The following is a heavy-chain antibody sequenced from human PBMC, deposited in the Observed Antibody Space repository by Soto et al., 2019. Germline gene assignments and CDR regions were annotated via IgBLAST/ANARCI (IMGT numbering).Heavy chain of an antibody. V-gene: IGHV3-21*01. J-gene: IGHJ4*02. CDR2: ISSSSSYI. Sequence: PGGSLRLSCAASGFTFSSYSMNWVRQAPGKGLEWVSSISSSSSYIYYADSVKGRFTISRDNAKNSLYLQMNSLRAEDTAVYYCARVGAVAGTSNFDYWGQGTLVTVSS. CDR3: ARVGAVAGTSNFDY. D-gene: IGHD6-19*01. CDR1: GFTFSSYS.